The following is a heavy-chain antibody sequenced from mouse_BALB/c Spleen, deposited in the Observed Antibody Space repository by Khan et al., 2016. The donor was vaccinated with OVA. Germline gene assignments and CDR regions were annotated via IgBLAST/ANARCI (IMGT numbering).Heavy chain of an antibody. CDR3: TRSNFYAMDY. V-gene: IGHV2-6-2*01. Sequence: VQLQESGPDLVAPSQSLSITCTVSGFSLTTYGVHWVRQPPGKGLEWLGVIWSDGKTTYNSPLKSRLSISKDNSTSQAFLKLNSLQTDDTARYRFTRSNFYAMDYWGQGTSVTVAS. CDR2: IWSDGKT. D-gene: IGHD2-5*01. J-gene: IGHJ4*01. CDR1: GFSLTTYG.